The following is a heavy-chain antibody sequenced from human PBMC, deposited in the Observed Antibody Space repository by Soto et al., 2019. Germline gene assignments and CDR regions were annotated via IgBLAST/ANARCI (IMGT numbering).Heavy chain of an antibody. D-gene: IGHD2-2*01. CDR2: ISAIFGNT. CDR3: ARDVWRDPDCISTSCYYNWFDP. V-gene: IGHV1-18*01. J-gene: IGHJ5*02. CDR1: GYTFTSYG. Sequence: ASVKVSCKASGYTFTSYGISWVRQAPGQGLEWMGGISAIFGNTNYAQKLQGRVTMMTDESTSTAYMELSSLRSEDTAVYYCARDVWRDPDCISTSCYYNWFDPWGQGTLVTVSS.